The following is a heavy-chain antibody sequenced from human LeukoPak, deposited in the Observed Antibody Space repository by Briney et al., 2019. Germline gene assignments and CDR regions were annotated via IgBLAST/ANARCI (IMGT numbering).Heavy chain of an antibody. D-gene: IGHD3-10*01. V-gene: IGHV1-69*01. J-gene: IGHJ5*02. Sequence: SVKVSCKASGGTFSSYAISWVRQAPGQGLEWMGGIIPIFGTANYAQKFQGRVTITADESTSTAYMELSSLRSEDTAVYYCARTGTYYYGSGSRDWFDPWGQGTLVTVSS. CDR2: IIPIFGTA. CDR1: GGTFSSYA. CDR3: ARTGTYYYGSGSRDWFDP.